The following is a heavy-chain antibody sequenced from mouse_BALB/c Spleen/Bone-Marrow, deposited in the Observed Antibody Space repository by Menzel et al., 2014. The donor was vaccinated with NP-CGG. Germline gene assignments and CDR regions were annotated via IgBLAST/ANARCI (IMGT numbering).Heavy chain of an antibody. J-gene: IGHJ2*01. V-gene: IGHV1-31*01. CDR3: AEGGYGNVFDY. CDR2: INPYNGAT. D-gene: IGHD2-1*01. CDR1: GYSFTGYY. Sequence: EVQLQQSGPELVKPGASVKISCKASGYSFTGYYMHWVKQSHVKSLEWIGRINPYNGATSYNQNFKDKASLTVDKSSSTAYMELHSLTSEDSAVYYCAEGGYGNVFDYCGQGTTLTVSS.